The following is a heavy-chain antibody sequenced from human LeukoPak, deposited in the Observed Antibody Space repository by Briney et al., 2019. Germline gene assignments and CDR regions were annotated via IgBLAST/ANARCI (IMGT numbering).Heavy chain of an antibody. CDR3: ARDPKVAGLDY. CDR2: INSDGSST. D-gene: IGHD6-19*01. J-gene: IGHJ4*02. CDR1: GFTFSSYS. Sequence: GGSLRLSCAASGFTFSSYSMNWVRQAPGKGLVWVSRINSDGSSTSYADSVKGRFTISRDNAKNTLYLQMNSLRAEDTAVYYCARDPKVAGLDYWGQGTLVTVSS. V-gene: IGHV3-74*01.